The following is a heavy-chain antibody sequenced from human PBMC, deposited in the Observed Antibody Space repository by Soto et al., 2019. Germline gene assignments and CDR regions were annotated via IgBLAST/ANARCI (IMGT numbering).Heavy chain of an antibody. CDR3: AREGPLGYCSGGSCPTPPDGMDV. CDR2: IIAIIGTA. J-gene: IGHJ6*02. Sequence: SVKVSCKASGFTFTSSAMQWVRQARGQRLEWIGWIIAIIGTANYAQKFQGRVTITADESTSTAYMELSSLRSEDTAVYYCAREGPLGYCSGGSCPTPPDGMDVWGQGTTVTVSS. D-gene: IGHD2-15*01. CDR1: GFTFTSSA. V-gene: IGHV1-58*02.